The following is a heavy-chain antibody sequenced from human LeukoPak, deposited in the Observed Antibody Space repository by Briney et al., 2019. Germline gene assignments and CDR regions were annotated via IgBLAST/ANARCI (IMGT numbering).Heavy chain of an antibody. Sequence: ASVKVSCKASGYTFTSYYMHWVRQAPGQGLEWMGIINPSGGSTSYAQKFQGRVTMTRDMSTSTVYMELSRLRSEDTAVYYCARSTKTYYYGSGSYYNNEWGQGTLVTVSS. V-gene: IGHV1-46*01. CDR3: ARSTKTYYYGSGSYYNNE. CDR1: GYTFTSYY. CDR2: INPSGGST. D-gene: IGHD3-10*01. J-gene: IGHJ4*02.